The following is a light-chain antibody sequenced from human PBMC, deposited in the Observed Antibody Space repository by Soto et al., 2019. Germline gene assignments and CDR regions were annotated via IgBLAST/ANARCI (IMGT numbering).Light chain of an antibody. CDR1: SSDVGGYNY. J-gene: IGLJ2*01. CDR3: SSYPSSSALVV. V-gene: IGLV2-14*01. CDR2: DVS. Sequence: QSALTQPASVSGSPGQSITISCTGTSSDVGGYNYVSWYQQHPGKAPKLMIYDVSNRPSGVSNRFSGSKSGNTASLTISGVHAEDEADYYCSSYPSSSALVVFGGGTKLTVL.